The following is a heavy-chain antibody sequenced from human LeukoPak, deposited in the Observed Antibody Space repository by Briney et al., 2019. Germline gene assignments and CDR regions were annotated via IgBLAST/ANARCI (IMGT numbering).Heavy chain of an antibody. CDR3: ARGTNYSFDY. CDR2: INHGGST. Sequence: SETLSLTCAVYGGSFSGYYWSWIRQPPGKGLEWIGEINHGGSTNYNPSLKSRVTISVDTSKNQFSLKLSSVTAADTAVYYCARGTNYSFDYWGQGTLVTVSS. CDR1: GGSFSGYY. J-gene: IGHJ4*02. D-gene: IGHD2-8*01. V-gene: IGHV4-34*01.